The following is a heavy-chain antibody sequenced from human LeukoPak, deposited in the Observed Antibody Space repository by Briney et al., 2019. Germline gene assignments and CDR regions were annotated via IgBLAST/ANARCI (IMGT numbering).Heavy chain of an antibody. D-gene: IGHD1-26*01. Sequence: ASVKVSCKASGYTFTSYGISWVRQAPGQGLEWMGWISAYNGNTNYAQKLQGRVTMTTDTSTGTAYMELRSLRSDDTAVYYCARDSLWDPRGIFDYWGQGTLVTVSS. CDR3: ARDSLWDPRGIFDY. CDR2: ISAYNGNT. CDR1: GYTFTSYG. J-gene: IGHJ4*02. V-gene: IGHV1-18*01.